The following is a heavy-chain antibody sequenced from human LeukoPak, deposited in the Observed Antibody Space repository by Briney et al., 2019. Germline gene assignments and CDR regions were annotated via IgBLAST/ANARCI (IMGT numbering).Heavy chain of an antibody. D-gene: IGHD1-26*01. CDR3: ARDPYSGNYGPYYYYYMDV. CDR2: ITSTGTYI. CDR1: GFTFSSYN. Sequence: GGSLRLSCAASGFTFSSYNMNWVRQAPGKALEWVSSITSTGTYIFYGDSVKGRFTISRDNARNSLYLQMNGLRPEDTAVYYCARDPYSGNYGPYYYYYMDVWGKGTTVTISS. J-gene: IGHJ6*03. V-gene: IGHV3-21*04.